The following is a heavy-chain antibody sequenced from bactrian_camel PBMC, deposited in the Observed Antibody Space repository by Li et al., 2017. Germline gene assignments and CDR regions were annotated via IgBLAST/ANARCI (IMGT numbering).Heavy chain of an antibody. D-gene: IGHD1*01. J-gene: IGHJ4*01. V-gene: IGHV3S56*01. CDR3: ATAYQITVRDHCAY. CDR1: GFTFDVPD. Sequence: HVQLVESGGGSVQAGETLRLSCTVPGFTFDVPDMAWYRQPPGNECELVSEIRSDGNTYYSDSVKGRLTISQDNAKAIVYLQMDSLETDDTAVYFCATAYQITVRDHCAYRGQGTQVTVS. CDR2: IRSDGNT.